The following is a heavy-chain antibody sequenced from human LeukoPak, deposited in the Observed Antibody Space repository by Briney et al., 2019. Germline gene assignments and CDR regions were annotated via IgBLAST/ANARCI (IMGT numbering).Heavy chain of an antibody. CDR1: EFTFSSYN. J-gene: IGHJ4*02. D-gene: IGHD1-26*01. Sequence: GGSLRLSCAASEFTFSSYNMNWVRQAPGKGLEWVSLTSSAGNSYYADSVKGRFTISTDTSRDTLYLQMNSLKADDTAIYYCARRSEEGAFDYWGQGTLVTVSS. CDR2: TSSAGNS. V-gene: IGHV3-53*01. CDR3: ARRSEEGAFDY.